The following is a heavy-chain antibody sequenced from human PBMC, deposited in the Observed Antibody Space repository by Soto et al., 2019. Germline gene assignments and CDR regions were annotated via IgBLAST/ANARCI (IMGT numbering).Heavy chain of an antibody. CDR3: ASDLLCSGGSCYWAQDYYYYMDV. D-gene: IGHD2-15*01. J-gene: IGHJ6*03. V-gene: IGHV3-21*01. Sequence: GGSLRLSCAASGFTFSSYSMNWVRQAPGKGLEWVSSISSSSSYIYYADSVKGRFTISRDNAKNSLYLQMNSLRAEDTAVYYCASDLLCSGGSCYWAQDYYYYMDVWGKGTTVTVSS. CDR2: ISSSSSYI. CDR1: GFTFSSYS.